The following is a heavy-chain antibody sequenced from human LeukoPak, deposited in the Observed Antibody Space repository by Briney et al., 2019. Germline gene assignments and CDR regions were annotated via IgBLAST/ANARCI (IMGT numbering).Heavy chain of an antibody. J-gene: IGHJ4*02. Sequence: PSETLSLTCTVSGASITSDIFYWNWIRQSPGKGLEWIGAIHNSRGTSYNPSLESRLTISVDPSENKFFRKMTSVTDADTATYYCGKVGGNTNSWGQGTLVTVSS. CDR1: GASITSDIFY. CDR2: IHNSRGT. D-gene: IGHD4-23*01. CDR3: GKVGGNTNS. V-gene: IGHV4-30-4*01.